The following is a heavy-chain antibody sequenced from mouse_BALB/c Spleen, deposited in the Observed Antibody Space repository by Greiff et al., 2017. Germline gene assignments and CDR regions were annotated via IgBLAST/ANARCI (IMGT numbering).Heavy chain of an antibody. D-gene: IGHD1-1*01. J-gene: IGHJ1*01. CDR1: GFAFSSYV. CDR3: ARTSGSRYFDV. CDR2: ISSGGGST. Sequence: EVKLVESGAGLVKPGGSLKLSCAASGFAFSSYVMSWVRQTPEKRLEWVAYISSGGGSTYYPDTVKGRFTITGDNAKNTLYLQMSSLKSEDTAMYYCARTSGSRYFDVWGAGTTVTVSS. V-gene: IGHV5-12-1*01.